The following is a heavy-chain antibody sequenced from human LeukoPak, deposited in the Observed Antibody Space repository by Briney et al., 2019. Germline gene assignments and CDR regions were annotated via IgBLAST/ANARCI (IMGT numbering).Heavy chain of an antibody. D-gene: IGHD6-13*01. CDR3: ARDGGAAAAPLDY. CDR2: ISSDGGDI. J-gene: IGHJ4*02. CDR1: GFTFRSYA. V-gene: IGHV3-30-3*01. Sequence: GGSLRLSCAASGFTFRSYAMHWVRQAPGKGLEWVAVISSDGGDIYYADSVKGRFTISRDDSKNTLYLQMNSLRGEDTAVYHCARDGGAAAAPLDYWGQGTLLTVSS.